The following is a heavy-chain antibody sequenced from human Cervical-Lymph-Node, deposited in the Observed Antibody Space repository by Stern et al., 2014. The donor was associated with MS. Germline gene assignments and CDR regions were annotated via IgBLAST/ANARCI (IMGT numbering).Heavy chain of an antibody. CDR2: INPNSGNT. V-gene: IGHV1-8*01. CDR1: GYTFTSYD. Sequence: VQLVDSGAEVKKPGASVKVSCKASGYTFTSYDINWGRQATGQGLEWMGWINPNSGNTGYTQKFQGRLTMTRNTSINTAYMELSSLRSEDTAVYYCARGRTSRNWFDPWGQGTLVTVSS. D-gene: IGHD1-1*01. CDR3: ARGRTSRNWFDP. J-gene: IGHJ5*02.